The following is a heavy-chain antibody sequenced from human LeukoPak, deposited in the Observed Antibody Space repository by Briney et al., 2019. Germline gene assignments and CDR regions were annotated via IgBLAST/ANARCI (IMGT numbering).Heavy chain of an antibody. V-gene: IGHV3-64*01. CDR1: GFTFSSYA. CDR3: ARVRGSYFFDF. D-gene: IGHD1-26*01. Sequence: GGSLRLSXAASGFTFSSYAMYWVRQAPGKGLEYVSSISSNGGSTYYANSVKGRFTISRDNSKNTLSLQMGSLRPADMAVYYCARVRGSYFFDFWGPGTLVTVSS. J-gene: IGHJ4*02. CDR2: ISSNGGST.